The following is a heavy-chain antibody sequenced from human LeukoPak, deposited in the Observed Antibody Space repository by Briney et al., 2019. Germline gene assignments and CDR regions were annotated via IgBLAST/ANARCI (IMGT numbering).Heavy chain of an antibody. V-gene: IGHV3-23*01. CDR1: GFIFSSFA. J-gene: IGHJ6*02. Sequence: GGSLRLSCEASGFIFSSFAMSWVRQAPGKGLEWVSAISGRGDSTFYADSVKGRFTISRDNSKNTVYLQMNNLRAEDTAVYYCARVGPYYSGSGTGMDVWGQGTTVTVSS. D-gene: IGHD3-10*01. CDR2: ISGRGDST. CDR3: ARVGPYYSGSGTGMDV.